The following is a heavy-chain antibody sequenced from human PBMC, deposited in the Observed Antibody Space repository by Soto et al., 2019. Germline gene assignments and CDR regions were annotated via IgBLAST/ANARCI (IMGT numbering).Heavy chain of an antibody. V-gene: IGHV3-48*04. CDR3: AKDRVAGGVHYYMDV. Sequence: GGSLRLSCAASGFTFSSYSMNWVRQAPGKGLEWVSYISSSSSTIYYADSVEGRFTISRDNSKNTLYLQMNSLRAEDTAVYYCAKDRVAGGVHYYMDVWGKGTTVTVSS. J-gene: IGHJ6*03. CDR1: GFTFSSYS. D-gene: IGHD2-15*01. CDR2: ISSSSSTI.